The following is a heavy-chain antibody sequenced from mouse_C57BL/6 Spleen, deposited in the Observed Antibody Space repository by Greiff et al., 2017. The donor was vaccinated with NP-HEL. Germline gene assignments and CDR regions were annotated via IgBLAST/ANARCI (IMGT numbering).Heavy chain of an antibody. D-gene: IGHD1-1*01. CDR3: ARGYYYGSSHWYFDV. Sequence: QVQLQQSGAELVKPGASVKISCTASGYAFSSYWMNWVKQRPGKGLEWIGQIYPGDGDTNYNGKFKGKATLTADKSSSTAYMQLSSLTSEDTAVYFCARGYYYGSSHWYFDVWGTGTTVTVSS. J-gene: IGHJ1*03. V-gene: IGHV1-80*01. CDR2: IYPGDGDT. CDR1: GYAFSSYW.